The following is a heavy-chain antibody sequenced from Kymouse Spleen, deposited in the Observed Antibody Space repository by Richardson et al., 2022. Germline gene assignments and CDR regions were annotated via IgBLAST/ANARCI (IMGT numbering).Heavy chain of an antibody. CDR3: ARERCIVGATLYYYYGMDV. CDR1: GDSVSSNSAA. Sequence: QVQLQQSGPGLVKPSQTLSLTCAISGDSVSSNSAAWNWIRQSPSRGLEWLGRTYYRSKWYNDYAVSVKSRITINPDTSKNQFSLQLNSVTPEDTAVYYCARERCIVGATLYYYYGMDVWGQGTTVTVSS. J-gene: IGHJ6*02. CDR2: TYYRSKWYN. V-gene: IGHV6-1*01. D-gene: IGHD1-26*01.